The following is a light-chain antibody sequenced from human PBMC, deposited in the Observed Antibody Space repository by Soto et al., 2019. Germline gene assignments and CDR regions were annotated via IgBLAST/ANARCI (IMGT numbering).Light chain of an antibody. V-gene: IGKV3-15*01. J-gene: IGKJ2*01. CDR2: GAS. Sequence: EIVMTQSPATLSVSLGDRATLSCRASQSVGSYLAWYQQKPGRAPRLLIYGASTRATGIPARFSGSGSETDFTLTISSLQSEDFAVYYCQQYDSWPPSYTFGQGTKLESK. CDR3: QQYDSWPPSYT. CDR1: QSVGSY.